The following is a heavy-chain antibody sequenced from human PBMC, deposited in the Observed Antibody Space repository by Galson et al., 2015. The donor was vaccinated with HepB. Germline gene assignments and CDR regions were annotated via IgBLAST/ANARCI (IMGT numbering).Heavy chain of an antibody. Sequence: ETLSPNCVVSGDSIPNSHWWNLVRQPPGKGLEGLGENYHTGWTHYNVDLQSRVTMSVDTSKNQFSLNLASVTAAETAVYYCARGFYGSGRLDYWGQGILVTVSS. CDR2: NYHTGWT. V-gene: IGHV4-4*02. J-gene: IGHJ4*02. CDR1: GDSIPNSHW. CDR3: ARGFYGSGRLDY. D-gene: IGHD3-10*01.